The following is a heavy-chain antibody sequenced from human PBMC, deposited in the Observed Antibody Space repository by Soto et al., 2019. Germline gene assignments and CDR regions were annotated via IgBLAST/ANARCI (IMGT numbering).Heavy chain of an antibody. CDR1: GFTFSNYA. V-gene: IGHV3-64*02. J-gene: IGHJ4*02. CDR3: ARGGGGAALADFDY. D-gene: IGHD3-16*01. CDR2: ISGNGGST. Sequence: GSLRLSCAASGFTFSNYAMHWVRQAPGKGLEFVSSISGNGGSTYYADSVKGRFTISRDNSKNTLHLQMGSLTTEDMAVYYCARGGGGAALADFDYWGQGTLVTVSS.